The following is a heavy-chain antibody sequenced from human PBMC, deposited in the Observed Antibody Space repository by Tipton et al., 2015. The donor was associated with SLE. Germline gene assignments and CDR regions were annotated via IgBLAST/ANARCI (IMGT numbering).Heavy chain of an antibody. CDR3: ARGPFGYSSSWYGYFQH. CDR1: GFTFDDYA. Sequence: SLRLSCAASGFTFDDYAMHWVRQAPGKGLEWVSGISWNSGSIGYADSAKGRFTISRDNAKNSLYLQMNSLRAEDTAVYYCARGPFGYSSSWYGYFQHWGQGTLVTVSS. V-gene: IGHV3-9*01. D-gene: IGHD6-13*01. J-gene: IGHJ1*01. CDR2: ISWNSGSI.